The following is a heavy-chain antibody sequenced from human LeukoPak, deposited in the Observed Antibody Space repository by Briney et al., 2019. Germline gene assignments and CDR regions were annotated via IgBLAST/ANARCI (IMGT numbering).Heavy chain of an antibody. Sequence: PGGSLRLSCTASGFTFSSYGIHWVRQAPGKGLEWVAFIQYDGSNKYYADSVKGRFTISRDNSKNTLYLQMNSLRAEDTAVYYCAKTGSGRREPTPGDWFDPWGQGTLVTVSS. V-gene: IGHV3-30*02. CDR3: AKTGSGRREPTPGDWFDP. J-gene: IGHJ5*02. D-gene: IGHD1-26*01. CDR2: IQYDGSNK. CDR1: GFTFSSYG.